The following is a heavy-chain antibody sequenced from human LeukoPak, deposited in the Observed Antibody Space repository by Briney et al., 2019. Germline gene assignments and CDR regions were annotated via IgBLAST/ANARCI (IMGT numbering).Heavy chain of an antibody. CDR2: ISSSSSYI. CDR3: AREMRGDTALGYYYYYMDV. Sequence: GGSLRLSCAASGFTFSSYSMNWVRQAPGKGLEWVSSISSSSSYIYYADSVKGRFTISRDNAKNSLYLQMNSLRAEDTAVYYCAREMRGDTALGYYYYYMDVWGKGTTVTASS. CDR1: GFTFSSYS. D-gene: IGHD5-18*01. J-gene: IGHJ6*03. V-gene: IGHV3-21*01.